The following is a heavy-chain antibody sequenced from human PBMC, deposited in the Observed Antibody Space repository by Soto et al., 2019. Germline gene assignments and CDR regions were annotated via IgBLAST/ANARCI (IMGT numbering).Heavy chain of an antibody. J-gene: IGHJ6*02. CDR1: GFTFSSYG. CDR2: IWYDGSNK. CDR3: ARDGDTAMVRGYYCYGMDV. D-gene: IGHD5-18*01. V-gene: IGHV3-33*01. Sequence: GGSLRLSCAASGFTFSSYGMHWVRQAPGKGLEWVAVIWYDGSNKYYADSVKGRFTISRDNSKNTLYLQMNSLRAEDTAVYYCARDGDTAMVRGYYCYGMDVWGQGTTVTVSS.